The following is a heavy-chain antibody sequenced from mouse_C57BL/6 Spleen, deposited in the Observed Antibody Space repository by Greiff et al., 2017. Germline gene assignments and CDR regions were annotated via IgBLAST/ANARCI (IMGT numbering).Heavy chain of an antibody. V-gene: IGHV5-4*01. Sequence: EVKVVESGGGLVKPGGSLQLSCAASGFTFSSSAMSWVRQTPDKRLEWVAIISDGGSDPSYPDTVKCRFTISRDNSKNNLYLHMRYLKAEDTAMYYCARDRLGDYWGQGTSVTVSS. J-gene: IGHJ4*01. CDR3: ARDRLGDY. CDR2: ISDGGSDP. CDR1: GFTFSSSA.